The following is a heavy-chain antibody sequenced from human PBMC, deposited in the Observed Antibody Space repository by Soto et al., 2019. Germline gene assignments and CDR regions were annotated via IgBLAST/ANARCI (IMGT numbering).Heavy chain of an antibody. J-gene: IGHJ4*02. CDR3: ARDYYDSSGYYPRFDY. CDR2: IKQDGSEK. D-gene: IGHD3-22*01. V-gene: IGHV3-7*04. CDR1: GFTFTRYW. Sequence: LSLSCAASGFTFTRYWMSCVRQAPGKGLEWVANIKQDGSEKYYVDSVKGRFTISRDNAKNSLYLQMNSLRAEDTAVYYCARDYYDSSGYYPRFDYWGQGTLVTVSS.